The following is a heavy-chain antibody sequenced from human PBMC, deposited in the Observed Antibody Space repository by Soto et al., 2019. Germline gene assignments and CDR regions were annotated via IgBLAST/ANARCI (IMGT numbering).Heavy chain of an antibody. Sequence: QVQLVQSGAEVKKPGASVKVSCKSSGYPFNTYYLHWVRQAPGQGLEWMGMIYPSGGGSTYAQKFLGRVTMTMDSSTSTVFMELTSLRSADTAVYYCARGGHIAVVTDSFDSWGQGTLVTVSS. CDR2: IYPSGGGS. J-gene: IGHJ4*02. D-gene: IGHD2-21*02. CDR1: GYPFNTYY. V-gene: IGHV1-46*02. CDR3: ARGGHIAVVTDSFDS.